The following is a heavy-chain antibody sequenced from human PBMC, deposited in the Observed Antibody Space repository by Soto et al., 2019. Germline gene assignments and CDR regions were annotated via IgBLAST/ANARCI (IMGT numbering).Heavy chain of an antibody. CDR2: ISRSNSDI. CDR3: ATGQVTIDY. CDR1: GITFSDYS. J-gene: IGHJ4*02. Sequence: QVQLVESGGGLVKPGGSLRLSCAASGITFSDYSMTCIRQAPGKGLEWVSHISRSNSDIAYADSVKGRFTVSRDNAKNSLYLQMNSLRAEDTAVYYCATGQVTIDYWGQGTLVTVSS. D-gene: IGHD5-18*01. V-gene: IGHV3-11*05.